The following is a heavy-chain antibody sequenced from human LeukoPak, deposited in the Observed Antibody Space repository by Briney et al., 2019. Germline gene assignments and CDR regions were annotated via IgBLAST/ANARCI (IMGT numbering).Heavy chain of an antibody. D-gene: IGHD2-21*02. CDR2: TSPYNVNT. Sequence: ASVRVSCKTSGYTFTSFGISWVRQAPGQGLEWMGWTSPYNVNTHYAENLQGRVTVTSDPSTNTAYMELRSLRSDDTAVYYCARGPDWGDFNSYMDVWGKGTTVTVSS. CDR3: ARGPDWGDFNSYMDV. V-gene: IGHV1-18*01. J-gene: IGHJ6*03. CDR1: GYTFTSFG.